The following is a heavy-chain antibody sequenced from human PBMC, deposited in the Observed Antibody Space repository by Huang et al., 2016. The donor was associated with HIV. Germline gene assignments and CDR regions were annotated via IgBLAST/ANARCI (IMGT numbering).Heavy chain of an antibody. CDR3: ASQPGP. V-gene: IGHV3-7*01. CDR1: GFTFSNYW. J-gene: IGHJ5*02. Sequence: EVQLVESGGGLVQPGGSLRLSCAASGFTFSNYWMSWVRQAPGKGLGWVANIKQDGSGTYYVDSVKGRFTISRDNAKNSLYLQMNSLRAEDTAVYYCASQPGPWGQGTLVTVSS. CDR2: IKQDGSGT.